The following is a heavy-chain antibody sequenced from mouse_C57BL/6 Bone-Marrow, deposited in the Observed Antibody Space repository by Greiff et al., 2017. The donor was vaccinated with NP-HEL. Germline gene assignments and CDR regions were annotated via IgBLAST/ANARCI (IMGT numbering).Heavy chain of an antibody. CDR3: AIGYDYDESWFAY. D-gene: IGHD2-4*01. CDR1: GYTFTSYW. V-gene: IGHV1-74*01. CDR2: IHPSDSDT. Sequence: QVQLQQPGAELVKPGASVKVSCKASGYTFTSYWMHWVKQRPGQGLEWIGRIHPSDSDTNYNQKFKGQATLTLDKSSSTAYMHLSSLTSEDSAVYYCAIGYDYDESWFAYWGQGTLVTVSA. J-gene: IGHJ3*01.